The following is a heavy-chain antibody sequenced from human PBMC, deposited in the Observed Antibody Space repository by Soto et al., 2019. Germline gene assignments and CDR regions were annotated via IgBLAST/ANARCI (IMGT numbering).Heavy chain of an antibody. CDR1: GYSISSGYY. D-gene: IGHD5-12*01. V-gene: IGHV4-38-2*01. J-gene: IGHJ4*02. Sequence: AVSGYSISSGYYWGCIRQPPGKGLEWIGSIYHSGSTYHNPSLKSRVTISVDTSKNQFSLKMSSVTAADTAVYYCARGGDGYNYYFDYWGRGNLVTVSS. CDR2: IYHSGST. CDR3: ARGGDGYNYYFDY.